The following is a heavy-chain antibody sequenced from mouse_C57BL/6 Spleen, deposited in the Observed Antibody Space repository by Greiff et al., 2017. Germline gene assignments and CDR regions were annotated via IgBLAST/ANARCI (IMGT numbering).Heavy chain of an antibody. J-gene: IGHJ2*01. CDR2: INPNNGGT. CDR1: GYTFTDYN. Sequence: EVQLQESGPELVKPGASVKIPCKASGYTFTDYNMDWVKQSHGQSLEWIGDINPNNGGTIYNQKFKGKATLTVDNSSSTAYMELRSLTAEDTAVDYCAILYDGYIYVDYWGQGTTLTVSS. V-gene: IGHV1-18*01. D-gene: IGHD2-3*01. CDR3: AILYDGYIYVDY.